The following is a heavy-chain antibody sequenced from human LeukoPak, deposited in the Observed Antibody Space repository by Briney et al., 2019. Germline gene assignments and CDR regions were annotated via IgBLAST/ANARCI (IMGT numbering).Heavy chain of an antibody. V-gene: IGHV3-66*01. CDR3: ARESVVVTAIIS. J-gene: IGHJ4*02. Sequence: GGSLRLSCAASGFTVSSNYMSWVRQAPGKGLEWVSVIYSGGSTYYADSVKGRFAISRDNSKNTLYLQMNSLRAEDTAVYYCARESVVVTAIISWGQGTLVTVSS. CDR1: GFTVSSNY. D-gene: IGHD2-21*02. CDR2: IYSGGST.